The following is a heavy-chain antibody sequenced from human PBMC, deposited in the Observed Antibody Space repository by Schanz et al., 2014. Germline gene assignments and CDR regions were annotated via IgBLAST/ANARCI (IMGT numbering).Heavy chain of an antibody. J-gene: IGHJ6*02. CDR2: ITYDGSNT. V-gene: IGHV3-30*03. CDR1: GFTFSNFV. D-gene: IGHD3-10*01. Sequence: QVQLVESGGGVVQPGRSLRLSCAASGFTFSNFVIHWVRQPPGKGLEWVAIITYDGSNTYHADSVKGRFTISRDNSKNTLYLQMNSLRPEDTAVFFCARFGELDYFYYGMDVWGQGTTVTVSS. CDR3: ARFGELDYFYYGMDV.